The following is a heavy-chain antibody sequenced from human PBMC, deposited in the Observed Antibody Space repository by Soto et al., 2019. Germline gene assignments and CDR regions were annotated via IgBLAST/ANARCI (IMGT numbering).Heavy chain of an antibody. CDR1: GGTFSSYA. CDR3: ASLSTWIQPNRYFDY. CDR2: IIPIFGTA. J-gene: IGHJ4*02. V-gene: IGHV1-69*13. D-gene: IGHD5-18*01. Sequence: GASVKVSCKASGGTFSSYAISWVRQAPGQGLEWMGGIIPIFGTANYAQKFQGRVTITADESTSTAYMELSSLRSEDTAVYYCASLSTWIQPNRYFDYWGQGTLVTVSS.